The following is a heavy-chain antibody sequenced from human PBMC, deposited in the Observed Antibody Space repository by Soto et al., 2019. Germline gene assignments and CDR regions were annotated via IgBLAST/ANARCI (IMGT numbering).Heavy chain of an antibody. Sequence: QLQLQESGPGLVKPSETLSLTCTVSGGSISSSSYYWGWIRQPPGKGLEWIGSIYYSGSTYYNPYLKSRVTISVDTSKNQFSLKLSSVTAADTAVYYCARQWLVSLHHDYWGQGTLVTVSS. CDR1: GGSISSSSYY. CDR3: ARQWLVSLHHDY. CDR2: IYYSGST. V-gene: IGHV4-39*01. J-gene: IGHJ4*02. D-gene: IGHD6-19*01.